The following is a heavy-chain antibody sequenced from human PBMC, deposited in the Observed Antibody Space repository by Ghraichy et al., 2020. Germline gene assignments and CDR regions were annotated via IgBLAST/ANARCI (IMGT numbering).Heavy chain of an antibody. J-gene: IGHJ4*02. Sequence: SETLSLTCTVSGGSISSGGYYWSWIRQHPGKGLEWIGYIYYSGSTYYNPSLKSRVTISVDTSKNQFSLKLSSVTAADTAVYYCARATSGGSNYYGSGSHDYWGQGTLVTVSS. CDR1: GGSISSGGYY. D-gene: IGHD3-10*01. CDR3: ARATSGGSNYYGSGSHDY. CDR2: IYYSGST. V-gene: IGHV4-31*03.